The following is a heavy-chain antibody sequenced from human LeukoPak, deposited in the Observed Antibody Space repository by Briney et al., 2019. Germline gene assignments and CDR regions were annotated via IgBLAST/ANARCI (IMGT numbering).Heavy chain of an antibody. D-gene: IGHD3-10*01. CDR3: ARLSNPYGGFHLDF. CDR1: GGSISSYY. V-gene: IGHV4-59*08. CDR2: IYYSGST. J-gene: IGHJ4*02. Sequence: PSETLSLTCTVSGGSISSYYWSWVRQPPGKGLEWIGYIYYSGSTNYNPSLKRRVTMSVDTSKNQFSLRLSSVTAADTAFYYCARLSNPYGGFHLDFWGQGTLVTVSS.